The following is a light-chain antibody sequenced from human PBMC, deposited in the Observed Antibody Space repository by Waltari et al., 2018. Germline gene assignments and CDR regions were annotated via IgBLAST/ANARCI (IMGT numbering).Light chain of an antibody. J-gene: IGKJ1*01. CDR3: QQYNIYPRT. Sequence: DVQMTQSPSSLSASVGDRGTITCRASHDIGRWLAWFQQQPGEAPKPLIYSTSTLESGVPSRFSGSGSGTDFSLTINSLEPEDFATYFCQQYNIYPRTFGQGTKLEIK. V-gene: IGKV1D-16*01. CDR1: HDIGRW. CDR2: STS.